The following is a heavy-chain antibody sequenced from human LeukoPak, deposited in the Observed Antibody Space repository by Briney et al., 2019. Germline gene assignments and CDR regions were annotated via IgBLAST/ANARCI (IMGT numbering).Heavy chain of an antibody. D-gene: IGHD6-19*01. CDR3: ARDQGSYSSGWYDY. CDR1: GFTFSSDA. V-gene: IGHV3-23*01. Sequence: GGSLRLSCAVSGFTFSSDAMSWVRQAPGKGLEWVAALGTGGATTYYPDSVKGRFTISRDKSKTTLYLQMNSLRAEDTAVYYCARDQGSYSSGWYDYWGQGTLVTVSS. J-gene: IGHJ4*02. CDR2: LGTGGATT.